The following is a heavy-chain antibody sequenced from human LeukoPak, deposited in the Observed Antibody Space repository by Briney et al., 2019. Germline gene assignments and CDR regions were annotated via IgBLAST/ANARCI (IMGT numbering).Heavy chain of an antibody. CDR1: GGSFSGYY. D-gene: IGHD3-16*02. V-gene: IGHV4-59*10. J-gene: IGHJ6*03. CDR2: IYTSGST. Sequence: PSETLSLTCAVYGGSFSGYYWSWIRQPAGKGLEWIGRIYTSGSTNYNPSLKSRVTISVDTSKNQFSLKLSSVTAADTAVYYCASEQTYYDYVWGSYHYYMDVWGKGTTVTVSS. CDR3: ASEQTYYDYVWGSYHYYMDV.